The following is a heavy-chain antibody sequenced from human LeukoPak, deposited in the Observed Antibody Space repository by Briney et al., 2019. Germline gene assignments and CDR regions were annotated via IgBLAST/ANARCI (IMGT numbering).Heavy chain of an antibody. CDR2: IFYTENS. CDR1: GGSISSNY. Sequence: PSGTLSLTCTVTGGSISSNYWSWIRQSPGKGLEWIGHIFYTENSKSNPSLKSRVTISIDTSKSQFSLKLSSVTAEDTAVYYCARHAYGSYYYFDLWGRGTLLSVSS. J-gene: IGHJ2*01. CDR3: ARHAYGSYYYFDL. D-gene: IGHD3-16*01. V-gene: IGHV4-59*08.